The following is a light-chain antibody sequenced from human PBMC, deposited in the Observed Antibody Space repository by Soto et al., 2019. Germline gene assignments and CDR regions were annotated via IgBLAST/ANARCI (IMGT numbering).Light chain of an antibody. V-gene: IGKV3-20*01. Sequence: EIVLTQSPGTLSLSPGERATLSCRASQSVTSNFLASYQQKPGQTPRLFIYGASSRTTGVPERFSGSGSGTDFPLTISRLEPEELAVYYCQQYGSSPRTFGQGTKLEIK. J-gene: IGKJ2*01. CDR1: QSVTSNF. CDR3: QQYGSSPRT. CDR2: GAS.